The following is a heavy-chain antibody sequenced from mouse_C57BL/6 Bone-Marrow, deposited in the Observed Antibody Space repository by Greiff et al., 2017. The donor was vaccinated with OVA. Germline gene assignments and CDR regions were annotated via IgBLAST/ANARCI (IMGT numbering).Heavy chain of an antibody. CDR1: GFTFSSYG. CDR3: ARQETTVPPTGGLDAMDY. D-gene: IGHD1-1*01. J-gene: IGHJ4*01. V-gene: IGHV5-6*01. Sequence: EVHLVESGGDLVKPGGSLKLSCAASGFTFSSYGMSWVRQTPDKRLEWVATISSGGSYPYYPDSVKGRFTISRDNAKNTLYLQMSSLKSEDTAMYYCARQETTVPPTGGLDAMDYWGQGTSVTVSS. CDR2: ISSGGSYP.